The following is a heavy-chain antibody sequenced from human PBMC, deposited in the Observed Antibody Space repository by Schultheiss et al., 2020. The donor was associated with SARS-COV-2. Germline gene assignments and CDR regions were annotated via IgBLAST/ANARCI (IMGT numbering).Heavy chain of an antibody. CDR3: AKVSATAFDY. D-gene: IGHD2-21*02. V-gene: IGHV3-23*01. CDR1: GFTFDDYG. J-gene: IGHJ4*02. Sequence: GGSLRLSCAASGFTFDDYGMSWVRQAPGKGLEWVSAISGSGGSTYYADSVKGRFTISRDNSKNTLYLQMNSLRAEDTAVYYCAKVSATAFDYWGQGTLVTVSS. CDR2: ISGSGGST.